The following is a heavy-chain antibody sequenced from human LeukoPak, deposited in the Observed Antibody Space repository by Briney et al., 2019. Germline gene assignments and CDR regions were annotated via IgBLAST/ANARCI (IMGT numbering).Heavy chain of an antibody. Sequence: SETLSLTCTVSGDSISSSSSCWGWIRQPPGKGLEWIGNIYHAGNTYYNPSLRSRVTISVDTSKNQFSLKLSSVTAADTAVYYCAKRIRSDWYFDFWGQGTLVTVSS. V-gene: IGHV4-39*01. D-gene: IGHD6-19*01. CDR1: GDSISSSSSC. J-gene: IGHJ4*02. CDR3: AKRIRSDWYFDF. CDR2: IYHAGNT.